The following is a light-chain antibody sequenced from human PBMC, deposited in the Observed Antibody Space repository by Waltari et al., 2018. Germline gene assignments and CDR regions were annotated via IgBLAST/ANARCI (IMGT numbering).Light chain of an antibody. CDR2: SNN. CDR1: NSNIGSNT. Sequence: QSVLAQPPSASGTPGQRITISCSGSNSNIGSNTVNWYQQFPGTAPRLLIYSNNQRPSGVPAGFSASKSCSSAALAIYGLHSEDEADYYCSTWDDRLTGVVFGGGTKVTVL. V-gene: IGLV1-44*01. CDR3: STWDDRLTGVV. J-gene: IGLJ2*01.